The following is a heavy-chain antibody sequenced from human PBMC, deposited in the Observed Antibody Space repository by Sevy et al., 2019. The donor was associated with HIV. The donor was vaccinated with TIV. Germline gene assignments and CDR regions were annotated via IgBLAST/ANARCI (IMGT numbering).Heavy chain of an antibody. CDR1: GFPFSSST. CDR3: AGGRYLDIWVGYYVGDL. J-gene: IGHJ5*02. CDR2: TSRSSEYI. V-gene: IGHV3-21*01. D-gene: IGHD3-3*01. Sequence: GGSLRLSCAASGFPFSSSTMNWVRQAPGKALEWVSSTSRSSEYIYYADSLKGRFTKSRDNADNSLFRQMNSLTAEDTAVYYCAGGRYLDIWVGYYVGDLWGQGTLVTVSS.